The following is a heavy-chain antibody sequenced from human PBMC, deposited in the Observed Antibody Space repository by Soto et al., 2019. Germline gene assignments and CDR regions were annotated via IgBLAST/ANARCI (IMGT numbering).Heavy chain of an antibody. D-gene: IGHD3-10*01. V-gene: IGHV3-15*01. J-gene: IGHJ4*02. CDR1: GFTFSNAW. CDR3: TTDTYGSGRYYWYYFDY. CDR2: IKSKPAGGTS. Sequence: PGGSLRLSCAASGFTFSNAWMSWVRQAPGTGLEWVGRIKSKPAGGTSDYAAPVKGRFPISRDDSKRTLYLQMNSLKTGDTAVDYCTTDTYGSGRYYWYYFDYWGQRTLVTVSS.